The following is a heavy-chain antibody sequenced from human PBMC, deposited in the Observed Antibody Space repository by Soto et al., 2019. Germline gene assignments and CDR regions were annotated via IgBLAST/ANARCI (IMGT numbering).Heavy chain of an antibody. J-gene: IGHJ6*03. Sequence: SQTLSLTCAISGDSVSSNSAAWNWIRLSPSKGLEWLARTYYRSRWYNDYAVSVRSRITVNPDTSKNQFSLQLTSVTPEDTAVYYCAGTTSHQWYYMDVWGKGTTVTVSS. CDR1: GDSVSSNSAA. CDR3: AGTTSHQWYYMDV. CDR2: TYYRSRWYN. V-gene: IGHV6-1*01. D-gene: IGHD1-7*01.